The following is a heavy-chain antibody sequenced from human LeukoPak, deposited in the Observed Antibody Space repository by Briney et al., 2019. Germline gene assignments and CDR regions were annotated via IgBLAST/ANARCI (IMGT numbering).Heavy chain of an antibody. CDR2: ISYDGSNK. J-gene: IGHJ4*02. CDR1: GFTFSSYG. D-gene: IGHD4-17*01. V-gene: IGHV3-30*18. Sequence: QPGRSLRLSCAASGFTFSSYGMHWVRQAPGKGLEWVAVISYDGSNKYYADSEKGRFTISRDNSKNTLYLQMNSLRAEDTAVYYCAKDRGEYGDYLYFDYWGQGTLVTVSS. CDR3: AKDRGEYGDYLYFDY.